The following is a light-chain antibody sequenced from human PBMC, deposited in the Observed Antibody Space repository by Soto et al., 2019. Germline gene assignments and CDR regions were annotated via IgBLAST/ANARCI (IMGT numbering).Light chain of an antibody. J-gene: IGKJ5*01. CDR1: QSVSSD. CDR3: QQYHNWPPIT. Sequence: EIVMTQSPATLSVSPGERVTLSCMASQSVSSDLAWYQQKPGQAPRLLIYGASTRASGIPARFSGSGSETDFTLTISSLQSEDSAVYYCQQYHNWPPITFGQGTRLEIK. V-gene: IGKV3-15*01. CDR2: GAS.